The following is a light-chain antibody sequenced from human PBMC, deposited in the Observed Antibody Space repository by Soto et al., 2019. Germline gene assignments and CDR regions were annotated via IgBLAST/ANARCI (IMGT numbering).Light chain of an antibody. J-gene: IGKJ1*01. CDR2: KIS. CDR1: ESLVHSDGTTY. V-gene: IGKV2-24*01. CDR3: LQATRFPWM. Sequence: EIVMTQTPLSSPVTLGQPASISCRSSESLVHSDGTTYLSWFHLRPGQPPRLLIHKISDRFYGVPDRFSCSGAGTEFTLKIGRVEAEDVGIYCLQATRFPWMFGQGTKVESK.